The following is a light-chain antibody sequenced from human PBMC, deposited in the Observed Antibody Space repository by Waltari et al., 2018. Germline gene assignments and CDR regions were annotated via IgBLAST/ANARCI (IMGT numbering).Light chain of an antibody. CDR2: KDT. CDR3: LSAYSGGSQGV. Sequence: SYELTQPPSVSVSPGQTAKIPCYGDALTKQYTYWYQQKPGQAPLLVIYKDTERPSGIPERFSGSSSGTTVTLTISGVQAEDEADYYCLSAYSGGSQGVFGGGTKLTVL. CDR1: ALTKQY. V-gene: IGLV3-25*03. J-gene: IGLJ2*01.